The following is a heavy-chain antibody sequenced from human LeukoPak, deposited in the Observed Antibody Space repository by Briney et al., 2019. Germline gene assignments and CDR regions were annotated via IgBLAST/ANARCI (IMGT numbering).Heavy chain of an antibody. D-gene: IGHD2-15*01. V-gene: IGHV4-39*07. Sequence: SETLSLTCTVSGGSISSSSYYWGWIRQPPGKGLEWIGIIHYSGSTNYNPSLKSRVTISVDTSKNQFSLKLSSVTAADTAVYYCARGHCSGGSCYSYYYYNYMDVWGKGTTVTVSS. CDR3: ARGHCSGGSCYSYYYYNYMDV. CDR2: IHYSGST. J-gene: IGHJ6*03. CDR1: GGSISSSSYY.